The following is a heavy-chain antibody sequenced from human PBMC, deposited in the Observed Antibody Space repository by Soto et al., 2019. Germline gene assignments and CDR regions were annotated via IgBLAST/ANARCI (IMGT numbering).Heavy chain of an antibody. CDR1: GGTFSKYA. CDR2: ILPIYSTRNYA. Sequence: GASVKVSCKASGGTFSKYAVSWVLQAPGQGPEWMGGILPIYSTRNYANYAEKFQGRVTITVDTSTSTAYMELSGLRSDDTAVYYCARGVVVVTNYYFDQWGQGTLVTVSS. D-gene: IGHD2-2*01. CDR3: ARGVVVVTNYYFDQ. J-gene: IGHJ4*02. V-gene: IGHV1-69*06.